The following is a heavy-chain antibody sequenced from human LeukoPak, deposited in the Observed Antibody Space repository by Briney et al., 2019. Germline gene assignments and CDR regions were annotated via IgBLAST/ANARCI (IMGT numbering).Heavy chain of an antibody. CDR1: GGSISSYY. CDR2: INHSGST. J-gene: IGHJ3*02. CDR3: ARLSRYRAFDI. Sequence: PSETLSLTCTVSGGSISSYYWSWIRQPPGKGLEWIGEINHSGSTNYNPSLKSRVTISVDTSKNQFSLKLSSVTAADTAVYYCARLSRYRAFDIWGQGTMVTVSS. V-gene: IGHV4-34*01. D-gene: IGHD1-26*01.